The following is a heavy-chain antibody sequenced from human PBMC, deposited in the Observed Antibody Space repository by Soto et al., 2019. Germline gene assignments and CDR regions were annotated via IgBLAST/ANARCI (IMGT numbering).Heavy chain of an antibody. V-gene: IGHV4-34*01. D-gene: IGHD5-12*01. J-gene: IGHJ4*02. Sequence: SETLSLTCAVYGGSFSGYYWSWIRQPPGKGLEWIGEINHSGSTNYNPSLKSRVTISVDTSKNQFSLKLSSVTAADTAVYYCARSLTGGYDLRPTESTHQTYYFDYWGQGTLVTVSS. CDR2: INHSGST. CDR3: ARSLTGGYDLRPTESTHQTYYFDY. CDR1: GGSFSGYY.